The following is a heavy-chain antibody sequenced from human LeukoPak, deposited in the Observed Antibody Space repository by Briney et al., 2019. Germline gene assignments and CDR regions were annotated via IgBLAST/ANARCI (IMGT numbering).Heavy chain of an antibody. Sequence: PVGSLRLSCAASGFTFSSYAMSWVRQAPGKGLEWVSAISGSGGSTYYADSVKGRFTISRDNSKNTLYLQMNSLRAEDTAVYYCAKDFRLIVVVTAIHYFDYWGQGTLVTVSS. CDR1: GFTFSSYA. D-gene: IGHD2-21*02. J-gene: IGHJ4*02. V-gene: IGHV3-23*01. CDR2: ISGSGGST. CDR3: AKDFRLIVVVTAIHYFDY.